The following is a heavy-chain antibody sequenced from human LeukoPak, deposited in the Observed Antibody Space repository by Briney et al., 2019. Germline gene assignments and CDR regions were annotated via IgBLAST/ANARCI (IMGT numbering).Heavy chain of an antibody. D-gene: IGHD6-13*01. CDR1: GGSISSSSYY. J-gene: IGHJ5*02. V-gene: IGHV4-39*07. CDR3: ARGAAGTLASFDP. Sequence: SETLSLTCTVSGGSISSSSYYWGWIRQPPGKGLEWIGEIYHSGSTNYNPSLKSRVTISVDKSKNQFSLKLSSVTAADTAVYYCARGAAGTLASFDPWGQGTLVTVSS. CDR2: IYHSGST.